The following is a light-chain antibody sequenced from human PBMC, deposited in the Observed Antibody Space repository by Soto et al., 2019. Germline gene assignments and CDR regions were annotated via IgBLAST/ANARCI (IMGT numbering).Light chain of an antibody. CDR3: QQYGSSPQT. Sequence: EIVLTQSPGTLSFSPGERATLSCRASQSVSSSYLAWYQQKPGQAPRLLIYGASSRATGIPDRFSGSGSGTDFTLTISRLEPEDFALYYCQQYGSSPQTFGQGTKVEIK. J-gene: IGKJ1*01. CDR1: QSVSSSY. V-gene: IGKV3-20*01. CDR2: GAS.